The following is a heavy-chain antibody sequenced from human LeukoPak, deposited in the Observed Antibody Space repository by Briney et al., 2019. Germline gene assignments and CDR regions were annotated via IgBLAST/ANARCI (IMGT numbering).Heavy chain of an antibody. CDR3: AREDWYYDFWSGQRKNWFDP. Sequence: GASVTVSCKASGYTFTGYYMHWLRQAPGQGLEWMGWINPNSGGTNYAQKFQGRVTMTRDTSISTAYMELSRLRSDDTAVYYCAREDWYYDFWSGQRKNWFDPWGQGTLVTVSS. CDR2: INPNSGGT. J-gene: IGHJ5*02. D-gene: IGHD3-3*01. V-gene: IGHV1-2*02. CDR1: GYTFTGYY.